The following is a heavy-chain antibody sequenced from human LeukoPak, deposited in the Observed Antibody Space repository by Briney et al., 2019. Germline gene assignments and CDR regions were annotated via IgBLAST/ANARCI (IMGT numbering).Heavy chain of an antibody. D-gene: IGHD7-27*01. CDR1: GLTFSTYT. CDR2: IGSSGGGI. V-gene: IGHV3-23*01. Sequence: GGSLRLSCAASGLTFSTYTMYWVRHPPGKRLEWVSIIGSSGGGIHYADSVKGRFTISRDNSKNALYLQMNSLRVEDTAVYYCAIDPNWGTHSWGQGVLVTVSS. CDR3: AIDPNWGTHS. J-gene: IGHJ4*02.